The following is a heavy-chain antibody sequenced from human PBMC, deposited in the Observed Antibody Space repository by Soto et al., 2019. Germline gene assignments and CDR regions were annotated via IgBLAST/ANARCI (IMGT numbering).Heavy chain of an antibody. CDR3: ARDSEGISNYYYGMDV. Sequence: GASVKVSCKASGYTFTGYYMHWVRQAPGQGLEWMGWINPNSGGTNYAQKFQGWVTMTRDTSISTAYMELSRLRSDDTAVYYCARDSEGISNYYYGMDVWGQGTTVTVSS. D-gene: IGHD3-10*01. CDR2: INPNSGGT. CDR1: GYTFTGYY. V-gene: IGHV1-2*04. J-gene: IGHJ6*02.